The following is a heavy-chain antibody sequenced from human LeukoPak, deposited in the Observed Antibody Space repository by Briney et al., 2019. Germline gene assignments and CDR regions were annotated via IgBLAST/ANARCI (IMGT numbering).Heavy chain of an antibody. D-gene: IGHD5-24*01. J-gene: IGHJ4*02. CDR3: ATEDGFNFDY. CDR2: ISSSSRTI. Sequence: GGSLRLSCAASGFTFSDYGMNWVRQAPGRGLEWVSYISSSSRTIYYADSVKGRFTISRDNSKNSLYLQMNSLRVEDTAVYYCATEDGFNFDYWGQGTLVTVSS. V-gene: IGHV3-48*01. CDR1: GFTFSDYG.